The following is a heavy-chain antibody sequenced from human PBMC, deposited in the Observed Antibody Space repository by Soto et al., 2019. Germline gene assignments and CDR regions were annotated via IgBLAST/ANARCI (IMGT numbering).Heavy chain of an antibody. D-gene: IGHD6-19*01. CDR3: ARESRRGSGFDP. CDR2: IYYSGST. V-gene: IGHV4-59*01. J-gene: IGHJ5*02. Sequence: SETLSLTCTVSGGSISSYYWSWIRQPPGKGLEWIGYIYYSGSTNYNPSLKSRVTISVDTSKNQFSLKLSSVTAADTAVYYCARESRRGSGFDPWGQGTLVTVTS. CDR1: GGSISSYY.